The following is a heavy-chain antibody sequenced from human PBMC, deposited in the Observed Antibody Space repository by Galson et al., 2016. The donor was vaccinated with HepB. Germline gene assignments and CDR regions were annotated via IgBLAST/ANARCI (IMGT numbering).Heavy chain of an antibody. CDR3: AREPVRLDDLLTGPPKNPDY. Sequence: SLRLSCAASGFTFSSSTMNWVRQSPGKGLEWASYISSSGDTIYYADSVKGRFTISRDNAKNSLYLQMNSLRAEDTAVYYCAREPVRLDDLLTGPPKNPDYWGQGTLVTVSS. J-gene: IGHJ4*02. D-gene: IGHD3-9*01. V-gene: IGHV3-48*01. CDR1: GFTFSSST. CDR2: ISSSGDTI.